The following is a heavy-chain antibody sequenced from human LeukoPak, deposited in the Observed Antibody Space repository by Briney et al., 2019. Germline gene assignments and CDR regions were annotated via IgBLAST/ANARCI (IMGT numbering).Heavy chain of an antibody. J-gene: IGHJ4*02. CDR3: ARVREMATIGFDY. CDR2: INPNSGGT. CDR1: GYTFTGYY. Sequence: ASVKVSCKASGYTFTGYYMHWVRQAPGQGLEWMGRINPNSGGTNYAQKFQGRVTMTRDTSTSTVYMELSSLRSEDTAVYYCARVREMATIGFDYWGQGTLVTVSS. V-gene: IGHV1-2*06. D-gene: IGHD5-24*01.